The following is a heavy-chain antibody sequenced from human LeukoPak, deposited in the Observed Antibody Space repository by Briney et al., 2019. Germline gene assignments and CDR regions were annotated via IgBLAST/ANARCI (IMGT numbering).Heavy chain of an antibody. Sequence: GGSLRLSCAASGFTFSTYTMHWVRQAPGKGLEWMAVISYDGTNKYYADSLKGRFTISRDSSKNTLYMQMNSLRAEDTAVYYCSRDLVYSHASGSFEAFDIWGQGTMVTVSS. CDR3: SRDLVYSHASGSFEAFDI. V-gene: IGHV3-30*04. J-gene: IGHJ3*02. D-gene: IGHD3-10*01. CDR2: ISYDGTNK. CDR1: GFTFSTYT.